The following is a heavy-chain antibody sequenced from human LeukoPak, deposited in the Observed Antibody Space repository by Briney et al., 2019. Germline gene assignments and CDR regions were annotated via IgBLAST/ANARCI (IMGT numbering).Heavy chain of an antibody. Sequence: GGSLRLSCAASGFTFSSYSMNWVRQAPGKGLEWVSVIYSGGSTYYADSVKGRFTISRDNSKNTVYLQMNSLRVEDTAVYYCARSALLRTPLDFWGQGTLVTVSS. CDR2: IYSGGST. CDR1: GFTFSSYS. V-gene: IGHV3-66*01. D-gene: IGHD5/OR15-5a*01. CDR3: ARSALLRTPLDF. J-gene: IGHJ4*02.